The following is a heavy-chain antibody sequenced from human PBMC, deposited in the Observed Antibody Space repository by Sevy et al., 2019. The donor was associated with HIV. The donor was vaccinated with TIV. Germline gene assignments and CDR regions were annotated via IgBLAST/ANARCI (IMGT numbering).Heavy chain of an antibody. D-gene: IGHD3-10*01. Sequence: SETLSLTCTVSGGSISSGGYYWSWIRQPPGKGLEWIGYIYYSGSTYYNPSLKRRVTISVDTSKNQFSLKLSCVTAADTAVYYCAKRDRHYYGSGSYYYGMDVWGQGTTVTVSS. V-gene: IGHV4-30-4*01. CDR3: AKRDRHYYGSGSYYYGMDV. CDR2: IYYSGST. J-gene: IGHJ6*02. CDR1: GGSISSGGYY.